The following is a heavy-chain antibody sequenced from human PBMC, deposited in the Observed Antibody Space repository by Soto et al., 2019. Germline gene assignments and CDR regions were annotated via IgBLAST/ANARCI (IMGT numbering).Heavy chain of an antibody. D-gene: IGHD6-6*01. J-gene: IGHJ6*03. CDR3: ASEYSSSLDYYYYYYMDV. CDR1: GFTVSSNY. CDR2: IYSGGST. V-gene: IGHV3-66*01. Sequence: EVQLVESGGGLVQPGGSLRLSCAASGFTVSSNYMSWVRQAPGKGLEWVSVIYSGGSTYYADSVKGRFTISRDNSKNTLYLQMNSLRAEDTAVYYCASEYSSSLDYYYYYYMDVWGKGTTVTVSS.